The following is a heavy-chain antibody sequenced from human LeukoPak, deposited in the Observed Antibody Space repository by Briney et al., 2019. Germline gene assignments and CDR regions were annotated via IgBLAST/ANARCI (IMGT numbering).Heavy chain of an antibody. Sequence: SETLSLTCTVSGGSISSHYWSWIRQPPGKGLEWIWYIYYSGSTNYNPSLKSRVTISVDTSKNQFSLKLSSVTAADTAVYYCARNIAAAFDYWGQGTLVTVSS. CDR2: IYYSGST. CDR3: ARNIAAAFDY. V-gene: IGHV4-59*11. CDR1: GGSISSHY. J-gene: IGHJ4*02. D-gene: IGHD6-13*01.